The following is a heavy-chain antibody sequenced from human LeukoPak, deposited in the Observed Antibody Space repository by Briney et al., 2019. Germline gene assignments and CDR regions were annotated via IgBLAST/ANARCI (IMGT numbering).Heavy chain of an antibody. D-gene: IGHD6-13*01. CDR1: GYTFTGYY. J-gene: IGHJ4*02. CDR2: INPNSGGT. Sequence: ASVKVSCKASGYTFTGYYMHWVRQAPGQGLEWMGWINPNSGGTNYAQKFQGWVTMTRDTSITTVYMELSRLRSDDTAVYYCARESLAADFHYWGQGTLVTVPS. CDR3: ARESLAADFHY. V-gene: IGHV1-2*04.